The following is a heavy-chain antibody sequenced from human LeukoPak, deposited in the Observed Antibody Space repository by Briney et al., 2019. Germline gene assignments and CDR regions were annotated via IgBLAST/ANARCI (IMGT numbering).Heavy chain of an antibody. Sequence: PSETLSLTCAVYGGSFSGYYWSGIRQPPGKWLECIGEINHSGSTNYNPSLKSRVTISVDTSKNQFSLKLSSVTAADTAVYYCARSYYGSGIPGYWGQGTLVTVSS. CDR3: ARSYYGSGIPGY. CDR1: GGSFSGYY. V-gene: IGHV4-34*01. J-gene: IGHJ4*02. D-gene: IGHD3-10*01. CDR2: INHSGST.